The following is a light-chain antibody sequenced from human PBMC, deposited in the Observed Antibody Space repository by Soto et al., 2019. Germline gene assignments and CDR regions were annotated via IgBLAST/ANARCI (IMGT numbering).Light chain of an antibody. J-gene: IGKJ5*01. CDR2: VSS. V-gene: IGKV3-20*01. CDR1: QTVIRNY. Sequence: EIVLTQSTGTLSLSPGERATLSCRASQTVIRNYLAWHQQKPGQTPRLLVHVSSSRATGIPDRFSGSWSGTDCTLTISRLETEDFAVYYCQQHGGSLITFGQGTRLEMK. CDR3: QQHGGSLIT.